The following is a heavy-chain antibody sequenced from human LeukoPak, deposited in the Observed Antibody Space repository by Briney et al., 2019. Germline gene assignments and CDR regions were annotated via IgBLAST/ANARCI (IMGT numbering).Heavy chain of an antibody. D-gene: IGHD3-9*01. Sequence: GGSLRLSCAASGFTFSSYAMSWVRQAPGKGLEWVSTISGNGGNTYYADSVKGRFTISRDNSKNTLYQQMNSLRAEDTAVYYCAKHGPYYDILTAYFGDWGQGTLVTVSS. V-gene: IGHV3-23*01. CDR2: ISGNGGNT. J-gene: IGHJ4*02. CDR1: GFTFSSYA. CDR3: AKHGPYYDILTAYFGD.